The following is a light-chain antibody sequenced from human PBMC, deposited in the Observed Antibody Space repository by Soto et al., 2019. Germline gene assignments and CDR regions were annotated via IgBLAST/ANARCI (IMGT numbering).Light chain of an antibody. V-gene: IGKV3-20*01. CDR3: QQYNSSPTWT. CDR2: SVS. J-gene: IGKJ1*01. CDR1: QIIRTN. Sequence: ETVMTQSPATLSVSPGGRVTLSCRASQIIRTNLAWYQQKPGQAPRLLIYSVSSRATGIPDRFIGSGSGTDFTLTISRLEPEDFAVYYCQQYNSSPTWTFGQGTKVDIK.